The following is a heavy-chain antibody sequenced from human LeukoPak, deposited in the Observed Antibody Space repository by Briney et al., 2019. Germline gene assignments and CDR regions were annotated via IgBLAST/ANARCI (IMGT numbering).Heavy chain of an antibody. V-gene: IGHV3-73*01. CDR1: GFTFSGSA. CDR2: IRSKANSYAT. D-gene: IGHD3-22*01. CDR3: TNGFYYDSSANIGY. Sequence: PGGSLSLSCAASGFTFSGSAMHWVRQASGKGLEWVGRIRSKANSYATAYAASVKGRFTISRDDSKNTAYLQMNSLKTEDTAVYYCTNGFYYDSSANIGYWGQGTLVTVSS. J-gene: IGHJ4*02.